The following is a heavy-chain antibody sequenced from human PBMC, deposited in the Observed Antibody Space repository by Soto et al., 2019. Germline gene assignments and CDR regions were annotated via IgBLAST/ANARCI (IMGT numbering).Heavy chain of an antibody. J-gene: IGHJ6*02. CDR2: MYFGGSF. Sequence: SETLSLTCNVSGASVSHGYWSWIRQPPGKGLEWIGFMYFGGSFNYNPSLTSRATISVETSKNQFSMKLTSVTASDTAVYYCAILLYYNSNGYYFPAKVDVWGQGTTVTVA. D-gene: IGHD3-22*01. V-gene: IGHV4-59*08. CDR3: AILLYYNSNGYYFPAKVDV. CDR1: GASVSHGY.